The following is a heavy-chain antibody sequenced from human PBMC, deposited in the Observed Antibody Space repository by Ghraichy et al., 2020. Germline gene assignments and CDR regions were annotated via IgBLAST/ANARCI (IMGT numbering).Heavy chain of an antibody. CDR3: AAGDFWSGYYPYYYYGMDV. D-gene: IGHD3-3*01. CDR1: GYTFTSYD. CDR2: MNPNSGNT. J-gene: IGHJ6*02. V-gene: IGHV1-8*01. Sequence: ASVKVSCKASGYTFTSYDINWVRQATGQGLEWMGWMNPNSGNTGYAQKFQGRVTMTRNTSISTAYMELSSLRSEDTAVYYCAAGDFWSGYYPYYYYGMDVWGQGTTVTVSS.